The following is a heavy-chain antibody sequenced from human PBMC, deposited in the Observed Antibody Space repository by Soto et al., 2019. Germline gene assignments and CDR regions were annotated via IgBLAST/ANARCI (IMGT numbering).Heavy chain of an antibody. CDR3: ARNGALDY. D-gene: IGHD2-8*01. CDR2: IPYSGTI. Sequence: SLRRSCTWTVCAGSRSSGDYYWSWIRQPPGKGLESIGYIPYSGTIKHNPSLESRLTISVDTSKNQFSLKLTSVTAADTGVYYCARNGALDYWDRETLVTVCS. V-gene: IGHV4-30-4*01. CDR1: AGSRSSGDYY. J-gene: IGHJ4*01.